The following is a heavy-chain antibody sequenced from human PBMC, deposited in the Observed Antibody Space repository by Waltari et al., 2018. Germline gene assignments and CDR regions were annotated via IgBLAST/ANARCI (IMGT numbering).Heavy chain of an antibody. V-gene: IGHV4-4*07. CDR1: GGSISSYY. Sequence: QVQLQESGPGLVKPSETLSLTCTVSGGSISSYYWSWIRQPAGKGLEWIGRIYTSGSTNDNPSLKRRVTMSVDTSKNQFSLKLSSVTAADTAVYYCARDKSYYYDSSGIDIWGQGTMVTVSS. CDR2: IYTSGST. CDR3: ARDKSYYYDSSGIDI. D-gene: IGHD3-22*01. J-gene: IGHJ3*02.